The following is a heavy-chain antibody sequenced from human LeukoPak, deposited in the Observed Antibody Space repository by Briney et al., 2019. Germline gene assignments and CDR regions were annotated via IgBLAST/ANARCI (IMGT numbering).Heavy chain of an antibody. D-gene: IGHD3-10*01. CDR3: TTAGRDGYYYGSGSYYYYYYGMDV. V-gene: IGHV3-15*01. CDR2: IKSKTDGGTT. CDR1: GISVSENY. J-gene: IGHJ6*02. Sequence: GGSLRLSCAASGISVSENYMSWVRQAPGKGLEWVGRIKSKTDGGTTDYAAPVKGRFTISRDDSKNTLYLQMNSLKTEDTAVYYCTTAGRDGYYYGSGSYYYYYYGMDVWGQGTTVTVSS.